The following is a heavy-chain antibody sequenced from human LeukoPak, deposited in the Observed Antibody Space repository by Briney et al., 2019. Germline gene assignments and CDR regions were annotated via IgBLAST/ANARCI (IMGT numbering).Heavy chain of an antibody. J-gene: IGHJ3*02. D-gene: IGHD3-3*01. CDR1: GFTFSSYS. CDR2: ISSSSSTI. CDR3: GRDLTIWAAPILGAFDI. Sequence: GGSLRLSCAASGFTFSSYSMNWVRQAPGKELEWVSYISSSSSTIYYADSVKGRFTISRDNAKNSLYLQMNSLRAEDTAVYYCGRDLTIWAAPILGAFDIWGQGTMVTVSS. V-gene: IGHV3-48*01.